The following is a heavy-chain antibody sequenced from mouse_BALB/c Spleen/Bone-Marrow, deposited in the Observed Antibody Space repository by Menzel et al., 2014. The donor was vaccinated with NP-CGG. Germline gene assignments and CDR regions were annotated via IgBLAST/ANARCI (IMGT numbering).Heavy chain of an antibody. CDR3: ARIYYYGRDY. J-gene: IGHJ2*01. V-gene: IGHV1-7*01. Sequence: QVQLQQSGAELAKPGASVKMFCKASGYTFTNYWMHWVKQRPGQGLEWIGYINPSTGYTEYNQKFKDKATLTADKSSSTAYMQLSRLTSEESAVYYCARIYYYGRDYWGQGTTLTVSS. CDR1: GYTFTNYW. D-gene: IGHD1-1*01. CDR2: INPSTGYT.